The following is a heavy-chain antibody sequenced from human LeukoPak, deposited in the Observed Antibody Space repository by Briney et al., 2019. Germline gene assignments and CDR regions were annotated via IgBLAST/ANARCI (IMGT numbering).Heavy chain of an antibody. CDR3: TRTSFGWGAFDI. CDR1: GFTFSSYS. Sequence: GGSLRLSCAASGFTFSSYSMNWVRQAPGKGLEWVSYISSRSSTIYYADSVKGRFTISRDNAKNSLYLQMNSLRAEDTAVYYCTRTSFGWGAFDIWGQGTLVTASS. D-gene: IGHD3-16*01. J-gene: IGHJ3*02. CDR2: ISSRSSTI. V-gene: IGHV3-48*01.